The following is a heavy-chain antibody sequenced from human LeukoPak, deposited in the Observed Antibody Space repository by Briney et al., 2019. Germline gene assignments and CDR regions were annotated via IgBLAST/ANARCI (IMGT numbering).Heavy chain of an antibody. CDR1: GFTFSSYS. V-gene: IGHV3-23*01. Sequence: GGSLRLSCVASGFTFSSYSMHWVRQAPGEGLEWLAGISNNGRATDYADSSKGRFTISRDNSKNTVFLQMDSLRAEDTAEYFCPPQVPPNDEFFDHWGGATLVTVSS. J-gene: IGHJ5*02. CDR3: PPQVPPNDEFFDH. CDR2: ISNNGRAT.